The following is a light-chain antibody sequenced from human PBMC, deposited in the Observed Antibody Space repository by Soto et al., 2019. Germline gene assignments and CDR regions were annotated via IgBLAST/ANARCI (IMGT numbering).Light chain of an antibody. V-gene: IGKV3-20*01. CDR1: QSVTNSF. CDR3: HQYSSLPHT. Sequence: ENVLTQSPGTLSLSPGERATLSCRASQSVTNSFFAWYQQQPGQSPRLLISGISSSAPGIPDRFSGSGSGTDLTLTIIRLEPEDFVVYYCHQYSSLPHTFGQGTNLEVK. J-gene: IGKJ2*01. CDR2: GIS.